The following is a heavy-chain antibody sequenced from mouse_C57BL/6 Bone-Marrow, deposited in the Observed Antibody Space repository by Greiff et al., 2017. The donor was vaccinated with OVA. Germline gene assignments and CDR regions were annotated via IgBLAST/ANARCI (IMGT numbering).Heavy chain of an antibody. J-gene: IGHJ4*01. Sequence: VQLQQSGPVLVKPGASVKMSCKASGYTFTDYYMNWVKQSHGKSLEWIGVINPYNGGTSYNQKFKGKATLTVDKSSSTAYMELNSLTSEDSAVYYCARDTYGSSFAMDYWGQGTSVTVSS. D-gene: IGHD1-1*01. CDR3: ARDTYGSSFAMDY. V-gene: IGHV1-19*01. CDR2: INPYNGGT. CDR1: GYTFTDYY.